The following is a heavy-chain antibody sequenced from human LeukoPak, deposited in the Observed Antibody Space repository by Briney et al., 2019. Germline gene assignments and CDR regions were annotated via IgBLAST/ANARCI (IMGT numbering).Heavy chain of an antibody. CDR1: AYTFTSIY. Sequence: ASVKVSCKTSAYTFTSIYIHWVRQAPGQGPEWMGLINPSANTTTYAQKFQGRVAMTCDTSTSTVYMELSSLRSEDTAVYYCARAPDYGDFDGLQYWGQGTLVTVSS. CDR3: ARAPDYGDFDGLQY. CDR2: INPSANTT. J-gene: IGHJ4*02. D-gene: IGHD4-17*01. V-gene: IGHV1-46*01.